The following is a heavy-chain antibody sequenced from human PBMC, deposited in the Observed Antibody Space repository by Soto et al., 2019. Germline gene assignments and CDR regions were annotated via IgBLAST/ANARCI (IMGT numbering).Heavy chain of an antibody. D-gene: IGHD6-19*01. Sequence: EVQLLESGGGLVQPGGSLRLSCAASGFTFSSYAMSWVRQAPGKGLEWVSAISGSGGSTYYADSVKGRFTISRDNSKNTLYLQMNSLRAEDTAVYYCAKDQSWEQWLEHDAFDIWGQGTMVTVSS. CDR1: GFTFSSYA. J-gene: IGHJ3*02. V-gene: IGHV3-23*01. CDR2: ISGSGGST. CDR3: AKDQSWEQWLEHDAFDI.